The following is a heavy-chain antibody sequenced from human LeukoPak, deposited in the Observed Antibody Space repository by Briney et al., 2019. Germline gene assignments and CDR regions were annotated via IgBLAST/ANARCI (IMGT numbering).Heavy chain of an antibody. D-gene: IGHD6-6*01. CDR3: AKNRVGAARRDAFDI. J-gene: IGHJ3*02. CDR1: GYTFTSYD. Sequence: ASVKVSCKASGYTFTSYDINWVRQATGQGLEWMGSLNPNSGNTGYAQKFQGRVTITRNTSISTAYMELSRLRSDDTAVYYCAKNRVGAARRDAFDIWGQGTMVTVSS. V-gene: IGHV1-8*03. CDR2: LNPNSGNT.